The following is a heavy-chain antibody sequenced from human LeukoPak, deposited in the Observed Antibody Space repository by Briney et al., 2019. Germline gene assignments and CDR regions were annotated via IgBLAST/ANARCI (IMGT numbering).Heavy chain of an antibody. CDR2: IYYSGGT. CDR1: GGSISSYY. V-gene: IGHV4-59*01. D-gene: IGHD6-13*01. Sequence: SETLSLTCTVSGGSISSYYWSWIRQPPGKGLEWIGYIYYSGGTNYNPSLKSRVTISVGTSKNQFSLKLSSVTAADTAVYYCARGGVAAAGTFDYWGQGTLVTVSS. CDR3: ARGGVAAAGTFDY. J-gene: IGHJ4*02.